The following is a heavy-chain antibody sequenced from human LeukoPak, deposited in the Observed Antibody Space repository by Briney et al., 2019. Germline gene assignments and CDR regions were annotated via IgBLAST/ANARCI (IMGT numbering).Heavy chain of an antibody. D-gene: IGHD1-1*01. CDR3: ARDHNYAFDN. Sequence: GGSLRLSCTASGFPFSDYSMNWVRQAPGKRLEWISYIGIDSGNTKYADSVRGRFTISADSAKNSLYLQMNSLRVEDTAVYYCARDHNYAFDNWGQGTLVSVSS. CDR2: IGIDSGNT. J-gene: IGHJ4*02. V-gene: IGHV3-48*04. CDR1: GFPFSDYS.